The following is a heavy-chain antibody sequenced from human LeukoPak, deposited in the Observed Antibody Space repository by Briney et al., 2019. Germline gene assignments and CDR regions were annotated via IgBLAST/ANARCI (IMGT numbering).Heavy chain of an antibody. V-gene: IGHV4-30-4*01. J-gene: IGHJ3*02. CDR2: IYYSGST. Sequence: PSQTLSLTCTVSGGSISSGDYYWSWIRQPPGKGLEWIGYIYYSGSTYYNPSLKSRVTISVDTSKNQFSLKLSSVTAADTAVYYCARHLWFRDHPTFDIWGQGTMVTVSS. CDR3: ARHLWFRDHPTFDI. D-gene: IGHD3-10*01. CDR1: GGSISSGDYY.